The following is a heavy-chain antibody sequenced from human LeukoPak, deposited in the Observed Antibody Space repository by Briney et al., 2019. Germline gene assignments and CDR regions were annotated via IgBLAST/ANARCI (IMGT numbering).Heavy chain of an antibody. J-gene: IGHJ4*02. CDR2: INPSSGGT. Sequence: ASVKVSCKASGYTFTGYYMHWVRQAPGQGLEWMGWINPSSGGTNYAQKFQGRVTMTRDTSISTAYMELSRLRSDDTAVYYCARSQYYDFWSGYYTPYWGQGTLVTVSS. CDR3: ARSQYYDFWSGYYTPY. CDR1: GYTFTGYY. D-gene: IGHD3-3*01. V-gene: IGHV1-2*02.